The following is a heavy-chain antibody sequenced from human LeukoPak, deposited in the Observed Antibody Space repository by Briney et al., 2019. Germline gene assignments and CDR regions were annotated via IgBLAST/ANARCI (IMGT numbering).Heavy chain of an antibody. V-gene: IGHV3-23*01. CDR1: GFTFSSYA. CDR3: AKGAYDYIEIGYFDY. D-gene: IGHD5-12*01. Sequence: GGSLRLSCAASGFTFSSYAMSWVRQAPGKGLEWVSVLIGSSGSTDYAASVKGRFTISRDKSKNTLFLQMNSLRAEDTAIYYCAKGAYDYIEIGYFDYWGQGALVTVSS. CDR2: LIGSSGST. J-gene: IGHJ4*02.